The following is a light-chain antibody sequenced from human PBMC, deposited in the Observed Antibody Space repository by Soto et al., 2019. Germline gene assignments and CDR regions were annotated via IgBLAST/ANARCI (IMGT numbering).Light chain of an antibody. V-gene: IGLV1-40*01. CDR3: QSFDSSRFYV. J-gene: IGLJ1*01. CDR1: SSNIGTGYD. Sequence: QSVLTHPPSVSWAPGQRVTISCTGSSSNIGTGYDVHWYQQLPGTAPKLLIYGNSNRPSGVPDRFSGSKSGTSASLAITGLQAEDEADYYCQSFDSSRFYVFGTGTKVTVL. CDR2: GNS.